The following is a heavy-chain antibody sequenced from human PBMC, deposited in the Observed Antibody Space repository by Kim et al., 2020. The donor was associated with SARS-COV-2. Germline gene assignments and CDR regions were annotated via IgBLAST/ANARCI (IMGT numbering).Heavy chain of an antibody. CDR3: ARGGDSNGYYPY. CDR1: GGSVSSGNYY. CDR2: LYNSGST. Sequence: SETLSLTCTVSGGSVSSGNYYWSWIRQPPGKGLEWIGYLYNSGSTNYNPSLKSRVTISLDTSKNQFSLKLSSVTAADTAVYYCARGGDSNGYYPYWGQGTLVTVSS. V-gene: IGHV4-61*01. D-gene: IGHD3-22*01. J-gene: IGHJ4*02.